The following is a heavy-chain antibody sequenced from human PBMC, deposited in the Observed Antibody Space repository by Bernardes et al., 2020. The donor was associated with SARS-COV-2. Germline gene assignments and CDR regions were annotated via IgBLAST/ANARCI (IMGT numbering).Heavy chain of an antibody. J-gene: IGHJ6*02. Sequence: ASVKVSSKASGYTFTSYGISWVRQAPGQGLEWMGWISAYNGNTNYAQKLQGRVTMTTDTSTSTAYMELRSLRSDDTAVYYCARGVVVAATLFYYGMDVWGQGTTVTVSS. D-gene: IGHD2-15*01. CDR1: GYTFTSYG. CDR3: ARGVVVAATLFYYGMDV. V-gene: IGHV1-18*04. CDR2: ISAYNGNT.